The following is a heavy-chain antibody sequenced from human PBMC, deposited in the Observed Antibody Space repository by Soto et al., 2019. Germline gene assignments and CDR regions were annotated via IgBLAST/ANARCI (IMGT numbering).Heavy chain of an antibody. J-gene: IGHJ4*02. V-gene: IGHV3-33*01. CDR2: IWYDGSNK. CDR3: ARDASGWPPTEKYYFDY. CDR1: GFTFSSYG. D-gene: IGHD6-19*01. Sequence: GGSLRLSCAASGFTFSSYGMHWVRQAPGKGLEWVAVIWYDGSNKYYADSVKGRFTISRDKSKNTLYLQMNSLRVEDTAVYYCARDASGWPPTEKYYFDYWGQGTLVTVSS.